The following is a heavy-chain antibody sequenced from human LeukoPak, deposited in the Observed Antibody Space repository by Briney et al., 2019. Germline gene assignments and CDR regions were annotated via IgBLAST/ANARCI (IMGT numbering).Heavy chain of an antibody. D-gene: IGHD6-19*01. CDR2: IYSDSSDT. Sequence: GGSLRLSCVASGFTLSSSSMAWVRQAPGGRPDWVSDIYSDSSDTYYADSVKGRFSISRDDSKNTLYLQMYSLRTEDTATYYCAKRLNHNYFEYWGRGTLVTVSS. V-gene: IGHV3-23*03. CDR3: AKRLNHNYFEY. CDR1: GFTLSSSS. J-gene: IGHJ4*02.